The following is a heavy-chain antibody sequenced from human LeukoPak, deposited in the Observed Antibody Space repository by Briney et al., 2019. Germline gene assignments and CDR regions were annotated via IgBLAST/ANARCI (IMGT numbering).Heavy chain of an antibody. Sequence: PSETLSLTCTVSGGSISSSYYYWGWIRQPPGKGLEWIGSIYSSGSTYYNPSLKSRVTISVDTSKNQFSLKLSSVTAADTAVYYCASPGKYCGGDCYPFDYWGQGTLVTVSS. CDR3: ASPGKYCGGDCYPFDY. V-gene: IGHV4-39*01. J-gene: IGHJ4*02. CDR2: IYSSGST. CDR1: GGSISSSYYY. D-gene: IGHD2-21*02.